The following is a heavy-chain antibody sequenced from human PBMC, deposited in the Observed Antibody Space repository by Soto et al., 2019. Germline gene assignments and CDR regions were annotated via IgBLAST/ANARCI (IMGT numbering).Heavy chain of an antibody. D-gene: IGHD6-6*01. J-gene: IGHJ5*02. CDR3: ARSIAARLNWFEP. Sequence: EVQLVESGGGLVQPGGSLRLSCAASGFTFSSYWMSWVRQAPGKGLEWVANVNHYGSEEYYVDSVTCRFTISRDNAKDSLYLQMNTRRAPASALYSWARSIAARLNWFEPWGQGPLVTVSS. CDR1: GFTFSSYW. V-gene: IGHV3-7*01. CDR2: VNHYGSEE.